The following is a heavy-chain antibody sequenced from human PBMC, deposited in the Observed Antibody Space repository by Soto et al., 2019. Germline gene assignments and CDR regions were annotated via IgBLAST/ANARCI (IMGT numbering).Heavy chain of an antibody. CDR1: GFTFSSYS. CDR2: ISSSSSYI. J-gene: IGHJ6*02. CDR3: ARDILTGYYNYYYYDGMDV. Sequence: EVQLVESGGGLVKPGGSLRLSCAASGFTFSSYSMNWVRQAPGKGLEWVSSISSSSSYIYYADSVKGRSTISRDNAKNSLYLQMNSLRAEDTAVYYCARDILTGYYNYYYYDGMDVWGQGTTVTVSS. V-gene: IGHV3-21*01. D-gene: IGHD3-9*01.